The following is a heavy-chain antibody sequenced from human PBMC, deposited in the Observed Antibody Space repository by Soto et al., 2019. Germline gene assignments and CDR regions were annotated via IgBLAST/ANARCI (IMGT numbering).Heavy chain of an antibody. CDR3: AKSKGDLEILKTTVSTFWGPFHI. CDR1: GFTFDDYA. J-gene: IGHJ3*02. CDR2: ISCNSGSR. D-gene: IGHD4-17*01. Sequence: EVQLVESGGGLVQPGRSLRLSCAASGFTFDDYAMHWVRQVPGKGPEWVSGISCNSGSRGYAESVRGRFTISRDNAKNALYLQMNSLRAEDTAVDYCAKSKGDLEILKTTVSTFWGPFHIWGQGTMVTVSS. V-gene: IGHV3-9*01.